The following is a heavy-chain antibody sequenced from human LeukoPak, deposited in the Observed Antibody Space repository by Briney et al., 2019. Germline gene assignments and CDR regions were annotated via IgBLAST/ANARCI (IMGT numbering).Heavy chain of an antibody. CDR1: GFTFSTYS. V-gene: IGHV3-23*01. J-gene: IGHJ6*03. Sequence: GGSLRLSCVASGFTFSTYSMNWVRQAPGKGLEWVSAISGSGGRTYDTDSVKGRFTISRDNSKNTLYLQMNSLRAEDTAVYYCAKAGRGGAITMIRGVKGDYYYMDVWGKGTTVSISS. CDR3: AKAGRGGAITMIRGVKGDYYYMDV. CDR2: ISGSGGRT. D-gene: IGHD3-10*01.